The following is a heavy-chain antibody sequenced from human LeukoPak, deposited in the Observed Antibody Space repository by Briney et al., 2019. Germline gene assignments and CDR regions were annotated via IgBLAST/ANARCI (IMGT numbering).Heavy chain of an antibody. V-gene: IGHV4-34*01. CDR2: INHSGST. D-gene: IGHD3-22*01. Sequence: SETLSLTCAVYGGSSSGYYWSWIRQPPGKGLEWIGEINHSGSTNYNPSLKSRVTISVDTSKNQFSLKLSSVTAADTAVYYCAILPATDTYYYDNSGYYRPGVHWGQGTLVTVSS. CDR3: AILPATDTYYYDNSGYYRPGVH. J-gene: IGHJ4*02. CDR1: GGSSSGYY.